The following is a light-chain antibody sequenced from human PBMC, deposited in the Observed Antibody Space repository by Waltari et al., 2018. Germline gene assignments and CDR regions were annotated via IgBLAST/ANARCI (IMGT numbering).Light chain of an antibody. CDR3: QQRSNWPPT. CDR2: DAS. Sequence: EIVLTQSPATLSLSPGERATISCRASQSVSSNLAWYQQKPGQPPRLFIYDASTRATGVPARFSGSGSGTDFTLTISSLEPEDFEVYFCQQRSNWPPTFGPGTKVD. V-gene: IGKV3-11*01. CDR1: QSVSSN. J-gene: IGKJ3*01.